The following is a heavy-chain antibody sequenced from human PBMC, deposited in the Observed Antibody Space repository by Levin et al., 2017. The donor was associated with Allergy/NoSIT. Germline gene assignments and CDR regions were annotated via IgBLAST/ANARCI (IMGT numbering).Heavy chain of an antibody. CDR1: GFTFSDYF. Sequence: GESLKISCAASGFTFSDYFMTWIRQAPGKGLEWVSYISYSGSNTYYADSVKGRFTISRDNGKKSLFLEMNSLRPEDTAVYYCARDVGGWYFDVWGRGTLVSVSS. J-gene: IGHJ2*01. CDR2: ISYSGSNT. CDR3: ARDVGGWYFDV. V-gene: IGHV3-11*01. D-gene: IGHD4-23*01.